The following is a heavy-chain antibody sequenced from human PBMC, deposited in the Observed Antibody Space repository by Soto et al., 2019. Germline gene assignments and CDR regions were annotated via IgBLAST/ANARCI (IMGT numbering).Heavy chain of an antibody. Sequence: QVQLVQSGAEVKKPGASVKVSCKASGYTFTGYYMHWVRQAPGQGLEWMGWINPNSGGTNYAQKFQGWVTMTRDTSISXXYXEXXRLRSDETAVYYCARSRTYSSSWPKTEPDYYGMDVWGQGTTVTVSS. D-gene: IGHD6-13*01. V-gene: IGHV1-2*04. CDR1: GYTFTGYY. CDR2: INPNSGGT. J-gene: IGHJ6*02. CDR3: ARSRTYSSSWPKTEPDYYGMDV.